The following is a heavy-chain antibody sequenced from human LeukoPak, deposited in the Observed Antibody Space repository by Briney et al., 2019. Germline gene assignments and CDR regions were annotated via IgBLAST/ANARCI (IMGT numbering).Heavy chain of an antibody. CDR1: GFTFSAYG. CDR2: IRYDGSNK. V-gene: IGHV3-30*02. CDR3: AKRIGPMVTTGDRPLDY. J-gene: IGHJ4*02. D-gene: IGHD4-17*01. Sequence: GGSLRHSCAASGFTFSAYGMHWVRQAPGKGLEWVAFIRYDGSNKYYADSLRGRFTISRDNSKNTLYLQMNSLTAEDTAVYYCAKRIGPMVTTGDRPLDYGVQGHLVTVSS.